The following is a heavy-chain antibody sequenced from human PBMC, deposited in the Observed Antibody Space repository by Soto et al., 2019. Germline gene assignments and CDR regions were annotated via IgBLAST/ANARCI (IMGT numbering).Heavy chain of an antibody. CDR3: ARGRTSVSNPYFFDY. Sequence: GESLKISCKGSGYSFTSYWIGWVRQMPGKGLEWMGIIYPGDSDTRYSPSFQGQVTISADKSISTAYLQWSSLKASDTAMYYCARGRTSVSNPYFFDYWGRGTLVTVSS. J-gene: IGHJ4*02. V-gene: IGHV5-51*01. CDR1: GYSFTSYW. CDR2: IYPGDSDT. D-gene: IGHD6-19*01.